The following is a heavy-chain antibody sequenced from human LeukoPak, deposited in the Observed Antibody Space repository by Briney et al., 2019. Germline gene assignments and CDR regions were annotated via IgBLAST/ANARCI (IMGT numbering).Heavy chain of an antibody. CDR3: AKDPRGGYSGSWYFDY. CDR1: LFSFRHWA. D-gene: IGHD1-26*01. Sequence: GLALRLSHVRSLFSFRHWAIREVRPPAPREGAGVSGINGSGGSTYYADSVKGRFTISRDNSKNTLYLQMNSLRAEDTAVYYCAKDPRGGYSGSWYFDYWGQGTLVTVSS. J-gene: IGHJ4*02. CDR2: INGSGGST. V-gene: IGHV3-23*01.